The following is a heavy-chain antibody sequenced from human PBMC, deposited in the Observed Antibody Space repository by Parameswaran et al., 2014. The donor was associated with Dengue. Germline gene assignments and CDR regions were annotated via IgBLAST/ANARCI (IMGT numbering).Heavy chain of an antibody. CDR2: ISSSSSYI. Sequence: VRQMPGKGLEWVSSISSSSSYIYYADSVKGRFTISRDNAKNSLYLQMNSLRAEDTAVYYCARDKGYDPSWFDPWGQGTLVTVSS. J-gene: IGHJ5*02. V-gene: IGHV3-21*01. CDR3: ARDKGYDPSWFDP. D-gene: IGHD3-22*01.